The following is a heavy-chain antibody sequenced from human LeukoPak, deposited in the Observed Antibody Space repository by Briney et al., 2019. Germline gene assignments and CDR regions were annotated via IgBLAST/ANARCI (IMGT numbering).Heavy chain of an antibody. CDR3: ARTLVQAATLFDY. V-gene: IGHV3-7*05. J-gene: IGHJ4*02. CDR1: GFTFSSYW. CDR2: IKQDGREK. D-gene: IGHD1-1*01. Sequence: PGGSLRLSCAASGFTFSSYWMSWVRQAPGIGLEWVANIKQDGREKYYVDSVRGRFTISRDNAKNSLYLQMNSLRVEDTAIYYCARTLVQAATLFDYWGQGTLVTVSS.